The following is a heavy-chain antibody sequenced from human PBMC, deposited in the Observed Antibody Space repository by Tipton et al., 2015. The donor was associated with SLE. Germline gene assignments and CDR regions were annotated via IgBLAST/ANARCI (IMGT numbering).Heavy chain of an antibody. CDR2: IHYTGTP. Sequence: TLSLTCTVSGGSLTHYYWNWIRQSPGKGLEWLGYIHYTGTPYYKPSLQSRIAMSVDTSSNQLSLRLTSLTPADTAVYYCARSGSSNFDPPDFWGQGTLATVSS. V-gene: IGHV4-59*01. D-gene: IGHD4-11*01. CDR1: GGSLTHYY. J-gene: IGHJ4*02. CDR3: ARSGSSNFDPPDF.